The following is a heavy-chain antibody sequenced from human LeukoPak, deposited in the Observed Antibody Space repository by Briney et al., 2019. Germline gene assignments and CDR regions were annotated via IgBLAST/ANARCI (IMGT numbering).Heavy chain of an antibody. CDR1: GYTFTGYY. CDR3: ARRDYDSSGYTFDY. Sequence: ASVKVSCKASGYTFTGYYMHWVRQAPGQGLEWMGWINPNSGGTNYAQKFQGRVTMTRDTSISTAYMELSRLGSDDTAVYYCARRDYDSSGYTFDYWGQGTLVTVSS. D-gene: IGHD3-22*01. CDR2: INPNSGGT. J-gene: IGHJ4*02. V-gene: IGHV1-2*02.